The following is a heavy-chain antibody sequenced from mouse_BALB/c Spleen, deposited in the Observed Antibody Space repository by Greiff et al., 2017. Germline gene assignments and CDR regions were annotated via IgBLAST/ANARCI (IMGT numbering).Heavy chain of an antibody. CDR3: ARGDYYGSSHWYFDV. Sequence: DVHLVESGGGLVKPGGSLKLSCAASGFTFSSYAMSWVRQTPEKRLEWVASISSGGSTYYPDSVKGRFTISRDNARNILYLQMSSLRSEDTAMYYCARGDYYGSSHWYFDVWGAGTTVTVSS. J-gene: IGHJ1*01. CDR1: GFTFSSYA. V-gene: IGHV5-6-5*01. CDR2: ISSGGST. D-gene: IGHD1-1*01.